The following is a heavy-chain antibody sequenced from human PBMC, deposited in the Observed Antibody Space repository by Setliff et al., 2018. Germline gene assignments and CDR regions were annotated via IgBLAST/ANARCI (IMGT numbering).Heavy chain of an antibody. CDR2: IGHSDMP. CDR1: GFTFSSDP. D-gene: IGHD1-26*01. J-gene: IGHJ3*02. V-gene: IGHV4-34*01. CDR3: ARKGISALSGAFDM. Sequence: GSLRLSCAASGFTFSSDPMNWVRQVPGKGLEWIAEIGHSDMPHYNPSLKSRVTISVDTSKNQFSLKLSSVTAADTAVYYCARKGISALSGAFDMWGQGTMVTVSS.